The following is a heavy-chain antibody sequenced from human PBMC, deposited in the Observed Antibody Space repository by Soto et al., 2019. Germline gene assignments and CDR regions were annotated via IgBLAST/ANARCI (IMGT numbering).Heavy chain of an antibody. CDR2: ISGSGGST. CDR3: AKDTTPYDSSGYYPY. D-gene: IGHD3-22*01. J-gene: IGHJ4*02. Sequence: PVGSLRLSCAASGFTFSSYAMSWVRQAPGKGLEWVSAISGSGGSTYYADSVKGRFTISRDNSKNTLYLQMNSLRAEDTAVYYCAKDTTPYDSSGYYPYWGQGTLVTVSS. CDR1: GFTFSSYA. V-gene: IGHV3-23*01.